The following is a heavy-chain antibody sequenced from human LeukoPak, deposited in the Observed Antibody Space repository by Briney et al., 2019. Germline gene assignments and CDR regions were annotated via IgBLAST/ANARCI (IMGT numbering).Heavy chain of an antibody. CDR1: GYTFTSYD. J-gene: IGHJ4*02. CDR3: ARVGAYCGGDCYPSLDY. CDR2: MNPNSGNT. Sequence: ASVKVSCKASGYTFTSYDVNWVRQATGQGLEWMGWMNPNSGNTGYAQKFQGRVTMTRNTSISTAYMELSSLRSEDTAVCYCARVGAYCGGDCYPSLDYWGQGTLVTVSS. V-gene: IGHV1-8*01. D-gene: IGHD2-21*02.